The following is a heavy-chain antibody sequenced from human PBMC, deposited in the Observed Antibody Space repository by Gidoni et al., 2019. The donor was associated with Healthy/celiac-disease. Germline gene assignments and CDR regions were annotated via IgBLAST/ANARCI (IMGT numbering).Heavy chain of an antibody. D-gene: IGHD6-6*01. CDR2: ISWNSGSI. Sequence: EVQLVESGRGLVQLGRSLRLYCAASGFSFDYYAMHWVRQAPGKGLGLVSGISWNSGSIGDADSVKGRFTISRDNAKNSLYLQMNSLRAEDTALYYCAKEMRQLGPYYFDYWGQGTLVTVSS. V-gene: IGHV3-9*01. CDR1: GFSFDYYA. CDR3: AKEMRQLGPYYFDY. J-gene: IGHJ4*02.